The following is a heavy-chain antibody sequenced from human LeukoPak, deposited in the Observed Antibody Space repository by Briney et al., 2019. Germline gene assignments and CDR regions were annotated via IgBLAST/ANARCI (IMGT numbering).Heavy chain of an antibody. D-gene: IGHD6-6*01. J-gene: IGHJ4*02. CDR3: ARLTRLSTSPDRYYLDY. Sequence: SETLSLTCTVSGDSISSYYWSWIRQPPGKGLEWIGYIYTSGGTNYIPSLKGRVTIPIDTSKNQFSLKLSSVTAADSAVYYCARLTRLSTSPDRYYLDYWGQGTLVTVSS. CDR1: GDSISSYY. V-gene: IGHV4-4*09. CDR2: IYTSGGT.